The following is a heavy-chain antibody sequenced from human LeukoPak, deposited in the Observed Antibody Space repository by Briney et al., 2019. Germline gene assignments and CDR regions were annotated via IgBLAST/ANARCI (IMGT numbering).Heavy chain of an antibody. D-gene: IGHD6-19*01. J-gene: IGHJ4*02. V-gene: IGHV3-74*01. CDR3: ARSSGWYDY. CDR1: GFTFSSYD. CDR2: INNDGSST. Sequence: PGGSLRLSCAASGFTFSSYDMHWVRQAPGKGLVWVAGINNDGSSTNYADPVKGRFTISRDNAKNTLYLQMNSLRAEDTAVYYCARSSGWYDYWGQGTLVTVSS.